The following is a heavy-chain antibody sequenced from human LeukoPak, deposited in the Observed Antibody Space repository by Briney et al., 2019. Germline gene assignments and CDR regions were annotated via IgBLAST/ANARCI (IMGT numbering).Heavy chain of an antibody. D-gene: IGHD2-2*02. CDR2: ISYDGSNK. V-gene: IGHV3-30*18. CDR3: AKEYQPLLYPGDYFDY. J-gene: IGHJ4*02. Sequence: GGSLRLSCAASGFTFSSYWMSWVRQAPGKGLEWVAVISYDGSNKYYADSVKVRFTISRDNSKNTLYLQMNSLRAEDTAVYYCAKEYQPLLYPGDYFDYWGQGTLVTVSS. CDR1: GFTFSSYW.